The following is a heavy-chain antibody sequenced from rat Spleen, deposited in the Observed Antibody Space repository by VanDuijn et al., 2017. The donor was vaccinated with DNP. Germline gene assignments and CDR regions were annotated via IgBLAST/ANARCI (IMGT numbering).Heavy chain of an antibody. CDR1: GIIFSDYY. J-gene: IGHJ2*01. V-gene: IGHV5-22*01. Sequence: EVQLVESGGGLVQPGGSMKLSCAASGIIFSDYYMAWVRQAPAKGLEWVAYIGYDGDSNYNGDSVKGRFTISRDNAESTLYLQMSSLRSEDMATYYCARYSFRRVWDYWGQGVSVTVSS. CDR3: ARYSFRRVWDY. CDR2: IGYDGDSN. D-gene: IGHD1-11*01.